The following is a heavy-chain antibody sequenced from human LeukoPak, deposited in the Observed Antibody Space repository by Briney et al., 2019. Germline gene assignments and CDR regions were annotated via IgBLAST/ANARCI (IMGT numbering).Heavy chain of an antibody. D-gene: IGHD5-12*01. CDR3: ARGPAVATITNYYYYGMDV. CDR2: ISAYNGNT. V-gene: IGHV1-18*01. CDR1: GYTFTSYG. Sequence: ASVKVSCKASGYTFTSYGISWVRQAPGQGLEWMGGISAYNGNTNYAQKLQGRVTMTTDTSTSTAYMELRSLRSDDTAVYYCARGPAVATITNYYYYGMDVWGQGTTVTVSS. J-gene: IGHJ6*02.